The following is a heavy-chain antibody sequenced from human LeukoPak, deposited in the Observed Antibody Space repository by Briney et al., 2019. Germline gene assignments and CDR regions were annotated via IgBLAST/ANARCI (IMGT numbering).Heavy chain of an antibody. J-gene: IGHJ4*02. Sequence: ASVKVSCMASGYSFTSFGLSWVRQAPGQGPEWMGRISAASGSTNYAQKFQDRVTMTTDTSTTTVYMELRSLRSDDTAVYYCAKEQEGTAIGGVFDYWGQGTVVTVSS. D-gene: IGHD2-21*02. CDR3: AKEQEGTAIGGVFDY. CDR2: ISAASGST. CDR1: GYSFTSFG. V-gene: IGHV1-18*01.